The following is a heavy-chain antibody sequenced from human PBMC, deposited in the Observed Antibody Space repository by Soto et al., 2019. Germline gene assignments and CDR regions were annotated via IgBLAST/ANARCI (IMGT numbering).Heavy chain of an antibody. J-gene: IGHJ4*02. CDR2: ITRDGYNK. D-gene: IGHD3-22*01. CDR1: GFIFKNYA. V-gene: IGHV3-30*04. Sequence: GGSLRLSCAGSGFIFKNYALNWVRQAPGKGLEWVASITRDGYNKYYADSVKGRFTISRDNSRDTLSLQMTALRTEDSSIYYCTTSSAGTSSVGMDYWGQGTRVTVSS. CDR3: TTSSAGTSSVGMDY.